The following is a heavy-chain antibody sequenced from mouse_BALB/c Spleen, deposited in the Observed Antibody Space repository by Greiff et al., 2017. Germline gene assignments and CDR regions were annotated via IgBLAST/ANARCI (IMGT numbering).Heavy chain of an antibody. CDR3: ARVYYDYDSYAMDY. CDR1: GFNIKDTY. CDR2: IDPANGNT. D-gene: IGHD2-4*01. J-gene: IGHJ4*01. V-gene: IGHV14-3*02. Sequence: EVQLQQSGAELVKPGASVKLSCTASGFNIKDTYMHWVKQRPEQGLEWIGRIDPANGNTKYDPKFQGKATITADTSSNTAYLQLSSLTSEDTAVYYCARVYYDYDSYAMDYWGQGTSVTVSS.